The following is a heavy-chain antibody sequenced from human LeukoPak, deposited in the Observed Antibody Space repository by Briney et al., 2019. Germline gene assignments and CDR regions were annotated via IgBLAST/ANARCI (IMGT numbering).Heavy chain of an antibody. D-gene: IGHD4/OR15-4a*01. CDR2: IYFSGAT. V-gene: IGHV4-59*01. J-gene: IGHJ6*02. CDR3: AREDPQTKVPEGLDV. Sequence: SETLSLTCTVSGGSISTYYWSWIRQSPGKGQEWIGYIYFSGATNYNPSLKSRVTISVDTSKNQFSLKLSSVTAADTAVYYCAREDPQTKVPEGLDVWGQGTTVTVSS. CDR1: GGSISTYY.